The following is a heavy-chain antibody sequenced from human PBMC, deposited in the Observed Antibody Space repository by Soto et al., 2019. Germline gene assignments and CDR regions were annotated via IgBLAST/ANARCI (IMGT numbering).Heavy chain of an antibody. D-gene: IGHD2-15*01. CDR2: ICGSGGNT. CDR3: AKVPRYCSGGSCYGGYFQY. V-gene: IGHV3-23*01. J-gene: IGHJ4*02. Sequence: EVQLLESGGGSVQPGGSLRLSCAASGFTFNSYAMSWVRQAPGKGLEWVSTICGSGGNTYYADAVKGRFTISRDNSKNTLYVQMNSLRPEDRAVYYCAKVPRYCSGGSCYGGYFQYWGQGTLVTVSS. CDR1: GFTFNSYA.